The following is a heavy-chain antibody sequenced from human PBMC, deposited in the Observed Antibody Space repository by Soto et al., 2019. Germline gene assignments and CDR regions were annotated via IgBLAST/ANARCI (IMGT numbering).Heavy chain of an antibody. J-gene: IGHJ6*02. CDR3: ARGEQLNYYYYGMDV. V-gene: IGHV4-31*03. CDR2: IYYSGST. D-gene: IGHD6-13*01. Sequence: PSETLSLTCTLSGGSISSGGYYWSWIRQHPGKGLEWIGYIYYSGSTYYNPSLKSRVTISVDTSKNQFSLKLSSVTAADTAVYYCARGEQLNYYYYGMDVWGQGTTVT. CDR1: GGSISSGGYY.